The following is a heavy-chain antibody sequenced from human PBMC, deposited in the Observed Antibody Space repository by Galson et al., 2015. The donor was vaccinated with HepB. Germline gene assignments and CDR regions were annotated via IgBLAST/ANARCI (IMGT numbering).Heavy chain of an antibody. CDR3: AKDLGSDYYFYMDV. CDR2: ISGNGFGT. V-gene: IGHV3-23*01. Sequence: SLRLSCAASGFTFADFAMSWVRQAPGKGLEWVSSISGNGFGTYYTDSEKGRFTISRDNSKNSLYLQMNSLRAEDTAVYYCAKDLGSDYYFYMDVWGRGTTVTVSS. D-gene: IGHD7-27*01. J-gene: IGHJ6*03. CDR1: GFTFADFA.